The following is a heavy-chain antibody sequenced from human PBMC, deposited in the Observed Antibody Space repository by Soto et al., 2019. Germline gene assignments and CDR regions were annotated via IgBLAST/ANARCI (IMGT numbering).Heavy chain of an antibody. J-gene: IGHJ3*02. V-gene: IGHV3-48*02. Sequence: PGGSLRLSCASSGFTFSSYSMSWVRQATGKGLEWVSYISSSSSTIYYADSVKGRFTISRDNAKNSLYLQMNSLRDEDTAVYYCARTGGPTGTLFDAFDIWGQGTMVTVSS. CDR1: GFTFSSYS. CDR3: ARTGGPTGTLFDAFDI. CDR2: ISSSSSTI. D-gene: IGHD1-1*01.